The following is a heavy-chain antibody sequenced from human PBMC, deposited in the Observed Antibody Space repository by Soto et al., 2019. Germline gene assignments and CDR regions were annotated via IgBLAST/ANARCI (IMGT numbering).Heavy chain of an antibody. V-gene: IGHV3-30*18. CDR2: ISYDGSNK. CDR3: AKGVREVELRSLGF. J-gene: IGHJ4*02. CDR1: GFTFNSHG. D-gene: IGHD1-26*01. Sequence: QVQLVESGGGVVQPGRSLRLSCAASGFTFNSHGMHWVRQAPGKGLEWVGVISYDGSNKYYADAVKGRFTISRDNFKNTLYLQINSLRTEDTAVYDCAKGVREVELRSLGFWGQGALVTVSS.